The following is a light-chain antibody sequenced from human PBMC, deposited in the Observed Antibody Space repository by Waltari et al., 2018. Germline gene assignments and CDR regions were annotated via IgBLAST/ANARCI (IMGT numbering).Light chain of an antibody. CDR2: DDT. Sequence: SYVLTPPPSVSVAPGQTARISCAGNNIGTKSVHWYQQRPCQALVLVVCDDTGRPSGIPERFSGSHPGNTATLTISRVEAGDEADYYCQVWDVNTDHLVCGTGTKVTVL. CDR1: NIGTKS. CDR3: QVWDVNTDHLV. V-gene: IGLV3-21*02. J-gene: IGLJ1*01.